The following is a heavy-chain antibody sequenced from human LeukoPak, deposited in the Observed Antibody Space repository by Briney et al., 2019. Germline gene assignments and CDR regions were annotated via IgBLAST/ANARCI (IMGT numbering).Heavy chain of an antibody. J-gene: IGHJ4*02. D-gene: IGHD3-3*01. V-gene: IGHV4-34*01. Sequence: SETLSLTCAVYGGSFRGYYWSWIREPPGKGLEWIGEINHSGSTNYNPSLKSRVTISVDTSKNQFSLKLSSVTAADTAVYYCASRYYDFWSGYSDYWGQGTLVTVSS. CDR1: GGSFRGYY. CDR3: ASRYYDFWSGYSDY. CDR2: INHSGST.